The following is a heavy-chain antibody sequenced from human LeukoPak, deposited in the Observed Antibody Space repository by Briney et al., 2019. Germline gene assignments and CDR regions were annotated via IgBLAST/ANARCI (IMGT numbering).Heavy chain of an antibody. V-gene: IGHV4-30-2*01. CDR1: GGSISSGGYS. CDR3: ARNYGDYVSWFDP. D-gene: IGHD4-17*01. J-gene: IGHJ5*02. Sequence: SETLSLTCAVSGGSISSGGYSWSWVRQPPGKGLEWIGYIYHSGSTYYNPSLKSRVTISVDRSKNQFSLKLSSVTAADTAVYYCARNYGDYVSWFDPWGQGTLVTVSS. CDR2: IYHSGST.